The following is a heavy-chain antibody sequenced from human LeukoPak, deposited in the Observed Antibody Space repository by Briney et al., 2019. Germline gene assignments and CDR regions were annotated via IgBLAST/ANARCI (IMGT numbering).Heavy chain of an antibody. D-gene: IGHD3-10*01. CDR3: ARGLLWLGEFYDAFDI. J-gene: IGHJ3*02. CDR2: INPSGGST. Sequence: ASVKVSCKASGYTFTSYYMHWVRQAPGQGLEWMGIINPSGGSTSYAQKFQGRVTMTRDTSTSTVYMELSSLRSEDTAVYYCARGLLWLGEFYDAFDIWGQGTMVTVSS. V-gene: IGHV1-46*01. CDR1: GYTFTSYY.